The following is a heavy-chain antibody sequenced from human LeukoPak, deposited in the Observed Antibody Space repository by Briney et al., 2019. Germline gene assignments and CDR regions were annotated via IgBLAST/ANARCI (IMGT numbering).Heavy chain of an antibody. V-gene: IGHV3-21*01. D-gene: IGHD5-24*01. Sequence: PGGSLRLSCAASGFTFSSYSMNWVRQAPGKGLEWVSSISSSSSYIYYADSVKGRFTTSRDNAKNSLYLQMNSLRAEDTAVYYCARDPEIETGFDYWGQGTLVTVSS. CDR3: ARDPEIETGFDY. CDR1: GFTFSSYS. CDR2: ISSSSSYI. J-gene: IGHJ4*02.